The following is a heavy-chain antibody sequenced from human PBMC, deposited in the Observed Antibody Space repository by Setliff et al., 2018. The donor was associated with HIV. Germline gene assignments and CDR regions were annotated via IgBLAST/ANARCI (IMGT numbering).Heavy chain of an antibody. J-gene: IGHJ4*02. CDR3: ARGYCNSSNCYAIDY. CDR1: GFTLSSYW. D-gene: IGHD2-2*01. V-gene: IGHV3-74*01. CDR2: INGDGSNT. Sequence: GGSLRLSCAASGFTLSSYWMHWVRQAPGKGLVYVSHINGDGSNTYYADSVNGRFTISRDNSKNTLYLQMNSLRAEDTAVYYCARGYCNSSNCYAIDYWGQGTLVTVSS.